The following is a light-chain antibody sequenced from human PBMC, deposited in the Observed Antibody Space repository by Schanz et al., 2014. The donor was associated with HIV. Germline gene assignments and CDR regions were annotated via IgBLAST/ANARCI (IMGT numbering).Light chain of an antibody. CDR1: QTVSNN. Sequence: EIVLTQSPVTLSLSPGERATLSCRASQTVSNNLAWYQQKPGQAPRLLIYGASTRVTGIPARFSGSGSGTEFTLTISSLQSEDFAVYYCQQYNDWPPITFGQGTRLEIK. V-gene: IGKV3-15*01. CDR2: GAS. CDR3: QQYNDWPPIT. J-gene: IGKJ5*01.